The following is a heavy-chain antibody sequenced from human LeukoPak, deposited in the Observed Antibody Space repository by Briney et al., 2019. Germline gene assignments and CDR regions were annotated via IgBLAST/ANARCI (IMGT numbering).Heavy chain of an antibody. CDR2: ISHTGSDT. CDR1: GFTFSSYA. D-gene: IGHD3-10*01. CDR3: AKRFYGSGSFYGD. J-gene: IGHJ4*02. V-gene: IGHV3-23*01. Sequence: SGGSLRLSCAASGFTFSSYAMSWVRQAPGKGLEWVSAISHTGSDTYYADSVKDRFSISRDNSKNPLYLQMNSLRAEDTALYYCAKRFYGSGSFYGDWGRGTLVTVSS.